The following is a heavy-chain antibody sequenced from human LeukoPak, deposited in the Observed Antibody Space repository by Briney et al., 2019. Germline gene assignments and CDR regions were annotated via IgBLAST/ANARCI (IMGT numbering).Heavy chain of an antibody. V-gene: IGHV3-48*03. CDR2: ISSSGSTK. Sequence: GGYLRLSCAASGFTFSSYEMNWVRQAPGKGLEWVSYISSSGSTKYYADSVKGRFTISRDNAKNSQYLQMNSLRAEDTAVYYCARGRYSGTYLLDYWGQGTLVTVSS. CDR1: GFTFSSYE. J-gene: IGHJ4*02. D-gene: IGHD1-26*01. CDR3: ARGRYSGTYLLDY.